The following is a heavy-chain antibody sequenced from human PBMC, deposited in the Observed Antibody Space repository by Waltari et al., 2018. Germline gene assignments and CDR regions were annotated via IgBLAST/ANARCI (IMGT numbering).Heavy chain of an antibody. D-gene: IGHD5-18*01. Sequence: QVQLVESGGGVVQPGGSLRLSRAASGFPSRSYPWPWLTQAPGKGLEGVAVISYDGSNKYYADSVKGRFTISRDNSKNTLYLQMNSLRAEDTAVYYCARAIQLWSSFDYWGQGTLVTVSS. CDR1: GFPSRSYP. J-gene: IGHJ4*02. CDR2: ISYDGSNK. CDR3: ARAIQLWSSFDY. V-gene: IGHV3-30-3*01.